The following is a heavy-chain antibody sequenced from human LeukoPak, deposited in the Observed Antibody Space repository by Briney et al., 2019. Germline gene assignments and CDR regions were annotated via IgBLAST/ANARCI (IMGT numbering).Heavy chain of an antibody. CDR1: GYTFTSYD. V-gene: IGHV1-8*01. J-gene: IGHJ5*02. Sequence: ASVKASCKASGYTFTSYDINWVRQATGQGLEWMGWMNPNSGNTGYAQKFQGRVTMTRNTSISTAYMELSSLRSEDTAVYYCARSPRADYRGNWFDPWGQGTLVTVSS. CDR2: MNPNSGNT. CDR3: ARSPRADYRGNWFDP. D-gene: IGHD4-11*01.